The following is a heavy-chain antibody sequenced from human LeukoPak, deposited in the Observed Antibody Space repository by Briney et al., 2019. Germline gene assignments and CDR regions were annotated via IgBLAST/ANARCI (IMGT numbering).Heavy chain of an antibody. CDR3: ARETSQKGAHYMDV. CDR1: GGSISSYY. D-gene: IGHD3-16*01. CDR2: IYYSGST. J-gene: IGHJ6*03. Sequence: PSETLSLTCTVSGGSISSYYWSWNRQPPGKGLEWIGYIYYSGSTNYNPSLKSRVTISVDTSKNQFSLKLSSVTAADTAVYYCARETSQKGAHYMDVWGKGTTVTISS. V-gene: IGHV4-59*01.